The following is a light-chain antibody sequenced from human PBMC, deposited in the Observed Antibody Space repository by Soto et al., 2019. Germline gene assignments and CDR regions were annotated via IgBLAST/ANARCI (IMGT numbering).Light chain of an antibody. J-gene: IGKJ5*01. CDR1: RTISTF. Sequence: DIQMTQSPSSLSASVGDRVTITCRASRTISTFLNWYQQKPGKAPKLLIYGASSLPSGVPSRFSGSGSGTDFTLTVSRLQSEDFATYHCQQLTSYPRSTFGQGTRLEIK. V-gene: IGKV1-39*01. CDR2: GAS. CDR3: QQLTSYPRST.